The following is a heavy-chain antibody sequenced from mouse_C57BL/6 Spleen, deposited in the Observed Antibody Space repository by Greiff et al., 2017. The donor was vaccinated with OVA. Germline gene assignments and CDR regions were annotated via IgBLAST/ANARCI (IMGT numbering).Heavy chain of an antibody. Sequence: QVQLQQPGAELVKPGASVKMSCKASGYTFTSYWITWVKQRPGQGLEWIGDIYPGSGSTNYNEKFKSKATLTVDTSSSTAYMQLSSLTSEDSAVYYCARGGNSVVWFAYWGQGTLVTVSA. D-gene: IGHD2-1*01. J-gene: IGHJ3*01. CDR3: ARGGNSVVWFAY. CDR2: IYPGSGST. V-gene: IGHV1-55*01. CDR1: GYTFTSYW.